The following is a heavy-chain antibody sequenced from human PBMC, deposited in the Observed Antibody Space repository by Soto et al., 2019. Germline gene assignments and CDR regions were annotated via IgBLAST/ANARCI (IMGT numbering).Heavy chain of an antibody. CDR1: GGSIISDY. D-gene: IGHD1-26*01. Sequence: SETLSLTCTVSGGSIISDYWSWIRQPPGKGLEWIGYMSYSGSTNYNPSLKSLVTISVDTSKNQFSLKLSAVTAADTAVYYCARVLSGSSLFYYWGQGTLVTVSS. CDR3: ARVLSGSSLFYY. J-gene: IGHJ4*02. CDR2: MSYSGST. V-gene: IGHV4-59*01.